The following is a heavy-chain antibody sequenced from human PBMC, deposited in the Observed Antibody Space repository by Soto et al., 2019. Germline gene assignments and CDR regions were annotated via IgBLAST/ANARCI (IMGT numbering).Heavy chain of an antibody. D-gene: IGHD2-15*01. CDR3: ARVGRGSPVFDY. CDR1: GFTFSSYS. J-gene: IGHJ4*02. V-gene: IGHV3-48*02. CDR2: ISGDSHTI. Sequence: EVQLVESGGGLVQPGGSLRLSCAASGFTFSSYSVNWVRQAPGKGLEWVSYISGDSHTIYYADSVKGRFTISRDNAKNSLYLQMNSLRHEDTAVYYCARVGRGSPVFDYWGQGTLVTVSS.